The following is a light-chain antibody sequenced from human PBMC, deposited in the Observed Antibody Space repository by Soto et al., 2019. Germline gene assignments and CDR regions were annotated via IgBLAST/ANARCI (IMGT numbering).Light chain of an antibody. Sequence: QSVLTQSPSASGTPGQTVTISCSGSSSNIGTNYVFWYQHVPGTAPKLLLYKNNQRPSGVPDRFSGSKSGTSASLAISGLRSEDEAHYSCASGDESLSGVVFGGGTQLTVL. CDR1: SSNIGTNY. CDR2: KNN. V-gene: IGLV1-47*01. J-gene: IGLJ3*02. CDR3: ASGDESLSGVV.